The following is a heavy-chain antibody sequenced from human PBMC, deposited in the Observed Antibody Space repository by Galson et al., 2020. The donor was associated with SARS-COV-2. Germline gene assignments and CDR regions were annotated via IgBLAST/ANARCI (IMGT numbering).Heavy chain of an antibody. J-gene: IGHJ3*01. V-gene: IGHV1-18*01. D-gene: IGHD2-2*01. CDR1: GYSFTRYG. CDR2: ISTYNGNT. Sequence: GESLKISCKGSGYSFTRYGINWVRQAPGQGLEWMGWISTYNGNTNYAQKLQGRVTLTTDTSTTTAYMELRSLKSDDTAVYYCASCGYGSTRCYDAFHFWGQGTMVTVSS. CDR3: ASCGYGSTRCYDAFHF.